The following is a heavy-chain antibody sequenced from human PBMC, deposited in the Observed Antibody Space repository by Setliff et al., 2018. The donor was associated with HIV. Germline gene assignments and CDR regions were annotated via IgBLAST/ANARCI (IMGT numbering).Heavy chain of an antibody. CDR2: IYHSGST. J-gene: IGHJ6*03. Sequence: PSETLSLTCAVSGYSISSGYYWGWIRQPPGKGLEWIGSIYHSGSTYYNPSLKSRVTISVDTSKNQFSLKLSSVTAADTAVYYCAISTRAYYYYYMDVW. CDR1: GYSISSGYY. V-gene: IGHV4-38-2*01. CDR3: AISTRAYYYYYMDV.